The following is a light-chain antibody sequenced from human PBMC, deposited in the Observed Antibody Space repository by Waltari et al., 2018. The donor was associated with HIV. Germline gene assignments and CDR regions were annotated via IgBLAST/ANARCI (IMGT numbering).Light chain of an antibody. CDR2: EVN. Sequence: QSALTQPASVSGSPGQSITISCTGPRSDVGSYNLVSWYQQYPGKAPKLMIYEVNKRPSGISNRFSGSKSGNTASLTISGLQAEDEADYYCCSYAGSRRVFGTGTKVTVL. CDR3: CSYAGSRRV. J-gene: IGLJ1*01. CDR1: RSDVGSYNL. V-gene: IGLV2-23*02.